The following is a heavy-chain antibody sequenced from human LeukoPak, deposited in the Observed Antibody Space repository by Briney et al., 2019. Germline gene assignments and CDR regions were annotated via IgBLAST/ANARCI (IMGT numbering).Heavy chain of an antibody. CDR3: AEGYSSSWYDWFDP. CDR1: GGSISSSSYY. Sequence: SETLSLTCTVSGGSISSSSYYWGWRRQPPGRGVEWVGSIYYSGSTYYNPSRKRRVTISVDTSKNQFSLKLSSVTAADTAVYYCAEGYSSSWYDWFDPWGQGTLVTVSS. D-gene: IGHD6-13*01. CDR2: IYYSGST. V-gene: IGHV4-39*01. J-gene: IGHJ5*02.